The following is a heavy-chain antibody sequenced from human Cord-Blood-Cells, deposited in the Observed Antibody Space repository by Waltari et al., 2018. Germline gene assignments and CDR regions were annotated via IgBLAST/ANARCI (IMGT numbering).Heavy chain of an antibody. J-gene: IGHJ4*02. CDR2: IYYSGST. CDR1: GGSISSGGYY. Sequence: QVQLQESGPGLVKPSQTLSLTCTVSGGSISSGGYYWSWIRQHPGKGLEWIGYIYYSGSTYYNPSIKSRVTISVDTSKNQFSLKLSSVTAADTAVYYCARTGVSVRSRLIDYWGQGTLVTVSS. CDR3: ARTGVSVRSRLIDY. V-gene: IGHV4-31*03. D-gene: IGHD7-27*01.